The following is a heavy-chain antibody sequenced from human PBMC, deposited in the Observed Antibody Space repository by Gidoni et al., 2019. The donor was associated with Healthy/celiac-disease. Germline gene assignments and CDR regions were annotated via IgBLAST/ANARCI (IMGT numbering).Heavy chain of an antibody. Sequence: QLQLQESGPGLVKPSETLSLTCTVSGGSISSSSYYWGWIRQPPGKGLEWIGSIYYSGSTYYNPSLKIRVTISVDTYKNQCSLKLSSVTAADTAVYYCARLGVATIRGFDYWGQGTLVTVSS. CDR2: IYYSGST. D-gene: IGHD5-12*01. CDR3: ARLGVATIRGFDY. V-gene: IGHV4-39*01. CDR1: GGSISSSSYY. J-gene: IGHJ4*02.